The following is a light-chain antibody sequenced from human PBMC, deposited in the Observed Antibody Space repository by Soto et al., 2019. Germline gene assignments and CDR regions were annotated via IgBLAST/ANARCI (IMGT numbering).Light chain of an antibody. CDR3: QQYSTWPET. CDR1: QSVTSN. V-gene: IGKV3-15*01. CDR2: GAS. J-gene: IGKJ2*01. Sequence: EIVMTQSPATLSVSPGERATLSCRASQSVTSNLVWYQQKSGQAPRLLIYGASTRATGIPARFGGSGSGTAFTRTISSLQSEDFAVYYCQQYSTWPETFGQGTKLEIK.